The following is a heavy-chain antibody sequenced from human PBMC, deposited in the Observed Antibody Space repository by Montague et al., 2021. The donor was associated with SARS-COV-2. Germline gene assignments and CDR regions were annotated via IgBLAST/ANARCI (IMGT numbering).Heavy chain of an antibody. CDR2: IFYFGDV. CDR3: ARVGNYLGFY. V-gene: IGHV4-61*01. J-gene: IGHJ4*02. Sequence: SETLSLTCTVSGDSVSSGRYFWTWVRQAPGKGLEWIGYIFYFGDVSYNPSLRSRVTISVDTSNNQFSLRLSSETAADTAKYYCARVGNYLGFYWSQGTLVTVSS. D-gene: IGHD3-10*01. CDR1: GDSVSSGRYF.